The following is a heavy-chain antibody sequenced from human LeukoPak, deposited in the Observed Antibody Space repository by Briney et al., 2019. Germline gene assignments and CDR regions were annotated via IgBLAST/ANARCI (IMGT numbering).Heavy chain of an antibody. D-gene: IGHD2-21*02. J-gene: IGHJ5*02. CDR1: GFTFSSYG. Sequence: PGGSLRLSCAASGFTFSSYGMHWVRQAPGKGLEWVAVIWYDGSNKYYADSVKGRFTISRDNSKNTLYLQMNSLRAGDTAVYYCAKAEGGLAYCGGDCYSVGWFDPWGQGTLVTVSS. V-gene: IGHV3-33*06. CDR2: IWYDGSNK. CDR3: AKAEGGLAYCGGDCYSVGWFDP.